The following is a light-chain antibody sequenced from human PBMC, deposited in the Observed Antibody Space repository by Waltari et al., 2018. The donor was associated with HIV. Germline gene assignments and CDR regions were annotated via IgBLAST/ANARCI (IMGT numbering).Light chain of an antibody. V-gene: IGKV1-NL1*01. CDR3: QQYYSTPLT. J-gene: IGKJ4*01. CDR2: AAS. Sequence: DIQMTQSPSSLSASVGDRVTITSRATQGISNYLAWYQQKPGQAPKLLLYAASRLESGVPARFSGSGSGTDYTLTISRLQPEDFATYYCQQYYSTPLTFGGGTKVEIK. CDR1: QGISNY.